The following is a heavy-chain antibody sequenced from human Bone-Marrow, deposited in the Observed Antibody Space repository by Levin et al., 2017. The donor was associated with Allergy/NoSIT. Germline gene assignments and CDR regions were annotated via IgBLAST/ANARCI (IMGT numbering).Heavy chain of an antibody. CDR1: GYTFTGYY. CDR3: ARGLARPMVRGGDGLGY. CDR2: INPNSGGT. Sequence: ASVKVSCKASGYTFTGYYMHWVRQAPGQGLEWMGWINPNSGGTNYAQKFQGRVTMTRDTSISTAYMELSRLRSDDTAVYYCARGLARPMVRGGDGLGYWGQGTLVTVSS. V-gene: IGHV1-2*02. D-gene: IGHD3-10*01. J-gene: IGHJ4*02.